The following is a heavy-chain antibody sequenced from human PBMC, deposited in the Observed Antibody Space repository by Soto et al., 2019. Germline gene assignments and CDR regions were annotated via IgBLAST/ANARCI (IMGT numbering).Heavy chain of an antibody. J-gene: IGHJ5*02. Sequence: ASVKVSCKVSGYTLSEVAIHWVRQTPGEGLEWIGGFDPENDETSYAQNFQGRVTLTEDTSTDTAYLELSGLRSEDTAIYYCTIAAYCSGATCYSGYNWFHPWGQGSLVTVS. V-gene: IGHV1-24*01. CDR3: TIAAYCSGATCYSGYNWFHP. D-gene: IGHD2-2*01. CDR1: GYTLSEVA. CDR2: FDPENDET.